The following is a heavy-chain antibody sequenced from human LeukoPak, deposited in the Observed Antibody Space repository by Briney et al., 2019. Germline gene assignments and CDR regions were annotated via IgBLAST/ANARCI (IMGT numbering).Heavy chain of an antibody. V-gene: IGHV3-30*01. D-gene: IGHD1-26*01. J-gene: IGHJ4*02. CDR3: TRGRGSYSLDY. CDR2: ISYDGSNE. CDR1: GFTLSSYA. Sequence: GGSMRLSCAASGFTLSSYAMHWVRQAPGKGLEWGAIISYDGSNEHYADSVKGRFTISRDNSKNTLYLQMNSLRAEDTAIYYCTRGRGSYSLDYWGRGTLVTVSS.